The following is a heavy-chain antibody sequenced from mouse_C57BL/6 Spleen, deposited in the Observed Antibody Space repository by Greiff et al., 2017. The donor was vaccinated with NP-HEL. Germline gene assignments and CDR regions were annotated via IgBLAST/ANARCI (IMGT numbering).Heavy chain of an antibody. CDR1: GYTFTDYY. J-gene: IGHJ3*01. Sequence: VQLQQSGPELVKPGASVKISCKASGYTFTDYYMNWVKQSHGKSFEWIGDINPNNGGTSYNQKFKGKATLTVDKSSSTAYMELRSLTSEDSAVYYCARSPFAYWGQGTLVTVSA. V-gene: IGHV1-26*01. CDR3: ARSPFAY. CDR2: INPNNGGT.